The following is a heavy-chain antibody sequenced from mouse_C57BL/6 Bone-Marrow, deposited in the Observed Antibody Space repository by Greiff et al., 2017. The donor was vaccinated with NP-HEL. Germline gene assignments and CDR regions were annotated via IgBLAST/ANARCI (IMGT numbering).Heavy chain of an antibody. Sequence: VQLQQSGAELVRPGTSVKMSCKASGYTFTNYWIGWAKQRPGHVLEWIGDIYPGGCYTNYNETFKGKATLTADKSSSTAYMQFSSLTSEDSAIYYCARGDYGSSYGYWGQGTTLTVSS. CDR2: IYPGGCYT. CDR1: GYTFTNYW. D-gene: IGHD1-1*01. V-gene: IGHV1-63*01. CDR3: ARGDYGSSYGY. J-gene: IGHJ2*01.